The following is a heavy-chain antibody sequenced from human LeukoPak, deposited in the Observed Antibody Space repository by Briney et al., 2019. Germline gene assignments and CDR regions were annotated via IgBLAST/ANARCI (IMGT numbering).Heavy chain of an antibody. CDR2: ISYDGSSK. J-gene: IGHJ4*02. CDR1: GFTFSSYT. CDR3: ARGVTSWPQGPYHFDY. D-gene: IGHD2-2*01. Sequence: PGGSLRLSCASSGFTFSSYTMHWVRQAPGKGLEWVALISYDGSSKIYVESAKGRFTISRDNSKNTLYLQMNTVRPEDTAVFYCARGVTSWPQGPYHFDYWGQGILITVSS. V-gene: IGHV3-30*04.